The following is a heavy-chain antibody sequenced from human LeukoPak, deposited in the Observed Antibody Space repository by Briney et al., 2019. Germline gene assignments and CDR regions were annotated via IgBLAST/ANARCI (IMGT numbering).Heavy chain of an antibody. D-gene: IGHD2-2*01. Sequence: SETLSLTCTVSGGSIRSSSFYWGWIRQPPGKGLEWIGSVYSSGTPYYNPSLNSRVTISVDTSKNQFSLKLSSVTAADTAVYYCARDPSTETSSYWGQGTLVTVSS. CDR1: GGSIRSSSFY. J-gene: IGHJ4*02. V-gene: IGHV4-39*02. CDR2: VYSSGTP. CDR3: ARDPSTETSSY.